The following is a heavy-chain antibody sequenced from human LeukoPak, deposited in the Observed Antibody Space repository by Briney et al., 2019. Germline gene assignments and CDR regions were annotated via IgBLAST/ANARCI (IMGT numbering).Heavy chain of an antibody. CDR1: GFTFSSYS. Sequence: PGGSLRLSCAASGFTFSSYSMNWVRQAPGKGLEWVSYISSSSSTIYYADSVKGRFTISRDNAKNSLYLQMNSLRDEDTAVSYCASESTDYFDYWGQGTLVTVFS. D-gene: IGHD5/OR15-5a*01. V-gene: IGHV3-48*02. J-gene: IGHJ4*02. CDR3: ASESTDYFDY. CDR2: ISSSSSTI.